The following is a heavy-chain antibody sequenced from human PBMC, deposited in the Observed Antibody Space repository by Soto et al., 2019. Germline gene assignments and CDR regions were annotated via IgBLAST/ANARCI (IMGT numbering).Heavy chain of an antibody. Sequence: GGSLRLSCAASGFTVSSNYMCWVRQAPGKGLEWVSSISGSGRTIYHADSMRGRFAISRDNSKNSLYLQLNNLRVDDTAVYYCAKVGPSYYYGMDVWGQGTTVTVSS. CDR2: ISGSGRTI. CDR3: AKVGPSYYYGMDV. D-gene: IGHD1-26*01. CDR1: GFTVSSNY. V-gene: IGHV3-23*01. J-gene: IGHJ6*02.